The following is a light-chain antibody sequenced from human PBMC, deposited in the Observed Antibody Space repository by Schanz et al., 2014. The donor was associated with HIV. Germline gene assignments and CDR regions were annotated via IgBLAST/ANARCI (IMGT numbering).Light chain of an antibody. V-gene: IGKV3-20*01. J-gene: IGKJ5*01. CDR3: QQYGSSPL. CDR2: ATS. CDR1: QSVSSSY. Sequence: EIVLTQSPGTLSLSPGERATLSCRASQSVSSSYLAWYQQKRDQPPRLVIYATSTRAAGIPDRFSGSGSGADFTLTISGLEPEDFAVYYCQQYGSSPLFGQGTRLEIK.